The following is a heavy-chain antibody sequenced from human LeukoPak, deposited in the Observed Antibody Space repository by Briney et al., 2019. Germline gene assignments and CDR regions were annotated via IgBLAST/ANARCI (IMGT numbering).Heavy chain of an antibody. Sequence: SETLSLTCTVSGVSINNYYWSWIRQPPGRGLEWLGYIYYNGVPNCNPSLKSRLTISVDTSKNQFSLKLTSVTAADTAVYYCARLHALRAEEFDPWGQGTLVTVSS. V-gene: IGHV4-59*01. CDR1: GVSINNYY. J-gene: IGHJ5*02. CDR2: IYYNGVP. D-gene: IGHD3-16*01. CDR3: ARLHALRAEEFDP.